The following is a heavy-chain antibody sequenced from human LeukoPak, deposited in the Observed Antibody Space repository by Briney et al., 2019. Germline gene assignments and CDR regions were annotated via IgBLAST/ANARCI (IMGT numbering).Heavy chain of an antibody. CDR2: ISTVNGKT. J-gene: IGHJ4*02. Sequence: ASVKVSCKASGYTFTSYAMNWVRQAPGQRLEWMGWISTVNGKTKYSQKFQGRVTFTRDTSADTAYMELSSLSSEDTAVYYCARDRGYSYYYDTSGYFDFWGQGTLVTVSS. CDR1: GYTFTSYA. CDR3: ARDRGYSYYYDTSGYFDF. D-gene: IGHD3-22*01. V-gene: IGHV1-3*04.